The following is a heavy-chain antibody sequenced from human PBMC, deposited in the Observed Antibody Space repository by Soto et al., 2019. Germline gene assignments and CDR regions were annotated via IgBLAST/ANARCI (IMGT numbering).Heavy chain of an antibody. J-gene: IGHJ2*01. CDR1: GFTFSGSA. D-gene: IGHD6-19*01. Sequence: EVQLVESGGGLVQPGGSLKLSCAASGFTFSGSAMHWVRQASGKGLEWVGRIRSKANSYATAYAASVKGRFTISRDDSKNTAYREMNSLKTEDTAVYYCTRQGIAVAADYWYFDLWGRGTLVTVSS. CDR2: IRSKANSYAT. V-gene: IGHV3-73*02. CDR3: TRQGIAVAADYWYFDL.